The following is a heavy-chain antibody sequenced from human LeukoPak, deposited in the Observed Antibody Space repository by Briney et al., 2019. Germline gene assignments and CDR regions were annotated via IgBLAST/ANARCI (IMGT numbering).Heavy chain of an antibody. D-gene: IGHD2-21*02. J-gene: IGHJ4*02. Sequence: GGSLRLSCAASGFTFSSYAMSWVRQAPGEGLEWVSTISGSGVGTYYADSVRGRFTISRDDTKNTAYLQMNSLKAEDTAVYYCTRLYYCGGDCDPDYWGQGTLVTVSS. CDR2: ISGSGVGT. V-gene: IGHV3-23*01. CDR3: TRLYYCGGDCDPDY. CDR1: GFTFSSYA.